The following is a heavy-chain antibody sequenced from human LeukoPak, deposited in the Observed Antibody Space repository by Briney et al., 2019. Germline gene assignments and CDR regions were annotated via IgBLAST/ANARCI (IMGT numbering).Heavy chain of an antibody. Sequence: PGGSLRLSCAASGFTFRAYGMHWVRQAPGKGLEWVAIISYDGSNTYYADSVKGRFTISRDNSKNTLYLQMDSLRAEDTAVYYCAKEGDISSSWYLSNYFDYWGQGTLVIVSS. CDR3: AKEGDISSSWYLSNYFDY. J-gene: IGHJ4*02. CDR2: ISYDGSNT. CDR1: GFTFRAYG. D-gene: IGHD6-13*01. V-gene: IGHV3-30*18.